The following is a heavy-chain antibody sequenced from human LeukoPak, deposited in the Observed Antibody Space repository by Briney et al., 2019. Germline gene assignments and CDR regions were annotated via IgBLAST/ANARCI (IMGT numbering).Heavy chain of an antibody. CDR3: ARDHGSGSYCMDV. D-gene: IGHD3-10*01. V-gene: IGHV3-21*01. Sequence: GGSLRLSCAASGFTFSSYSMNWVRQAPGKGLEWVSSISSSGSYIYYADSVKGRFTISRDNAKNSLYLQMNSLRAEDTAVYYCARDHGSGSYCMDVWGQGTTVTVSS. J-gene: IGHJ6*02. CDR1: GFTFSSYS. CDR2: ISSSGSYI.